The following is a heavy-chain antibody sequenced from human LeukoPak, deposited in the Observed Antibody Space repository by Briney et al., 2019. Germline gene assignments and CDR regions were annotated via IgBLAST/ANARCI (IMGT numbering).Heavy chain of an antibody. J-gene: IGHJ3*02. CDR2: IRYDGSNK. V-gene: IGHV3-30*02. CDR1: GFTCSSYG. D-gene: IGHD3-22*01. Sequence: GGSLRLSCAASGFTCSSYGMHWVRQAPGKGLEWVAFIRYDGSNKYYADSLKGRFTISRDNSKNTLYLQMNSLRAEDTAVYYCEKDREMVVVKDAFDIWGQETMVTVSS. CDR3: EKDREMVVVKDAFDI.